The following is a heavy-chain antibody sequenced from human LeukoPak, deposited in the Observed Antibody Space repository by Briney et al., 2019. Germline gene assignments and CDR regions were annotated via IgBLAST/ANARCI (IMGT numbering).Heavy chain of an antibody. CDR2: IYSDNT. J-gene: IGHJ4*02. D-gene: IGHD3-10*01. CDR3: AKVPDYYGSGRYH. V-gene: IGHV3-53*01. Sequence: GGSLRLSCTVSGFTVSSNSMSWVRQAPGKGLEWVSFIYSDNTHYSDSVKGRFTISRDNAKNSLYLQMNSLRAEDTAVYYCAKVPDYYGSGRYHWGQGTLVTVSS. CDR1: GFTVSSNS.